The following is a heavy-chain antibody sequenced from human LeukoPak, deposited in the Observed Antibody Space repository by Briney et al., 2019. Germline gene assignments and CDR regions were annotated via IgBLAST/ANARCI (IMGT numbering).Heavy chain of an antibody. D-gene: IGHD6-13*01. J-gene: IGHJ5*02. CDR3: ARGDSSSWYWWFDP. Sequence: SETLSLTCTVSGGSISNYYWSWIRQPPGKGQEWIGYIYSSGSGSTNYNPSLQNRLTISLDTSKNQFSLNLSYVNAADTAVYYCARGDSSSWYWWFDPWGQGTLVTVSS. V-gene: IGHV4-59*01. CDR1: GGSISNYY. CDR2: IYSSGSGST.